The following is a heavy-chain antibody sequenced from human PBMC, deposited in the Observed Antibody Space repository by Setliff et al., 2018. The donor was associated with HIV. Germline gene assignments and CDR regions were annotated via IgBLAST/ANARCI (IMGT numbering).Heavy chain of an antibody. CDR2: IPGNGNTK. CDR1: GFTFNSYA. Sequence: GGSLRLSCAASGFTFNSYAMHWVRQAPGKGLEWVAIIPGNGNTKYYADSVKGRFTISRDNSQNTLYLQMNSLRADDTAIYYCAKGFRPVDTALVSGPTYWGQGIRVTVSS. CDR3: AKGFRPVDTALVSGPTY. D-gene: IGHD5-18*01. J-gene: IGHJ4*02. V-gene: IGHV3-30*04.